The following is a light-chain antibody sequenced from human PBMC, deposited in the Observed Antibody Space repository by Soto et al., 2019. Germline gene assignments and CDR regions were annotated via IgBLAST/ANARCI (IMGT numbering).Light chain of an antibody. Sequence: QSALTQPASVSGSPGQSIAISCTGTSSDVGGYDYVSWYQQHAGKAPKLMIYDVSNRPSGVPNRFSGSRSGNTASLTISGLRAEAEADYYCSSYTSTHTYVFGTGTKLTVL. CDR3: SSYTSTHTYV. CDR1: SSDVGGYDY. J-gene: IGLJ1*01. CDR2: DVS. V-gene: IGLV2-14*01.